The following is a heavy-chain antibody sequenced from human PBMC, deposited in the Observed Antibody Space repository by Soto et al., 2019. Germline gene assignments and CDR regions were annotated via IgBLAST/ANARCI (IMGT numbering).Heavy chain of an antibody. Sequence: ASVKVSCKASGYTFTSYYMHWVRQAPGQGLEWMGIINPSGGSTSYAQKFQGRVTMTRDTSTSTVYMELSSLRSEDTAVYYCAKDLGNSYGYEGFFGSWGQGTLVTVSS. J-gene: IGHJ4*02. CDR3: AKDLGNSYGYEGFFGS. CDR2: INPSGGST. V-gene: IGHV1-46*01. D-gene: IGHD5-18*01. CDR1: GYTFTSYY.